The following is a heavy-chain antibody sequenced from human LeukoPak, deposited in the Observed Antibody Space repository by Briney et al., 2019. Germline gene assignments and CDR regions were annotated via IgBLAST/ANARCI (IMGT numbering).Heavy chain of an antibody. Sequence: GGSLRLSCAASGFTFSGSAMHWVRQASGKGLEWVGRIRSKANSHATAYAASVKGRFTISRDDSKNTAYLQMNSLKTEDTAVYYCTRGSGSFDPWGQGTLVTVSS. J-gene: IGHJ5*02. CDR1: GFTFSGSA. CDR3: TRGSGSFDP. CDR2: IRSKANSHAT. D-gene: IGHD3-10*01. V-gene: IGHV3-73*01.